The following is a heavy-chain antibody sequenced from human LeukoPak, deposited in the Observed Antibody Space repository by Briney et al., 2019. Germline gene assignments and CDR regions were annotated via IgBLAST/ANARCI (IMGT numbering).Heavy chain of an antibody. Sequence: GESLKISCKGSGYSFTSYWIGWVRQMPGKGLEWMGIIYPGDSDTRYSPSFQGQVTISVDKSISTAYLQWSSLKASDTAIYYCARLPGVGFLEWLLDYRGQGTLVTVS. CDR1: GYSFTSYW. V-gene: IGHV5-51*01. CDR3: ARLPGVGFLEWLLDY. CDR2: IYPGDSDT. D-gene: IGHD3-3*01. J-gene: IGHJ4*02.